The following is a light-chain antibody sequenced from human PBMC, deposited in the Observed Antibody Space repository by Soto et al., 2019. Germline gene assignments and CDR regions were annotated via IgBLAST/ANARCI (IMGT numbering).Light chain of an antibody. V-gene: IGKV3-20*01. CDR2: GAS. CDR3: QQYGSSIT. Sequence: EIVLTQSPGTLSLSPGEIATLSCRASQSVSSSYLTWYQQKPGQAPRILIYGASSRATGIPDRFSGSGSGTDFTLTVSRLDPEDFAVYYCQQYGSSITFGQGTRLEI. CDR1: QSVSSSY. J-gene: IGKJ5*01.